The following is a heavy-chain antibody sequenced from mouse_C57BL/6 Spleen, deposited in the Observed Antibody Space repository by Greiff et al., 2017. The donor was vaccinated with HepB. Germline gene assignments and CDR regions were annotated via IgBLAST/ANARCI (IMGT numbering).Heavy chain of an antibody. V-gene: IGHV1-61*01. CDR1: GYTFTSYW. CDR2: IYPSDSET. CDR3: ARDLFDY. Sequence: QVQLKHPGAELVRPGSSVKLSCKASGYTFTSYWMDWVKQRPGQGLEWIGNIYPSDSETHYNQKFKDKATLTVDKSSSTAYMQLSSLTSEDSAVYYCARDLFDYWGQGTTLTVSS. J-gene: IGHJ2*01.